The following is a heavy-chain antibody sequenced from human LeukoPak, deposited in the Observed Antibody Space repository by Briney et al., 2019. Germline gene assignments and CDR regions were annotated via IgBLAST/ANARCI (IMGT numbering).Heavy chain of an antibody. Sequence: SVKVSCKASGYTFTNYNMNWVRQAPGQGLEWMGGIIPIFGTANYAQKFQGRVTITADKSTSTAYMELSSLRSEDTAVYYCARELPLGYGDPHFDPWGQGTLVTVSS. D-gene: IGHD4-17*01. CDR3: ARELPLGYGDPHFDP. V-gene: IGHV1-69*06. CDR1: GYTFTNYN. J-gene: IGHJ5*02. CDR2: IIPIFGTA.